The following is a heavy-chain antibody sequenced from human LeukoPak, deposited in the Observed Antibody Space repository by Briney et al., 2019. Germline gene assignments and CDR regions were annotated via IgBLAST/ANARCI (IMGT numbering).Heavy chain of an antibody. Sequence: ASVKVSCKASGYTFTSYDINWVRQATGQGLEWMGWMNPNSGNTGYAQKFQGRVTNTRNTSISTAYMELSSLRSEDTAVYYCARAYCSSTSCPSYMDVWGKGTTVTVSS. CDR1: GYTFTSYD. V-gene: IGHV1-8*03. CDR3: ARAYCSSTSCPSYMDV. D-gene: IGHD2-2*01. J-gene: IGHJ6*03. CDR2: MNPNSGNT.